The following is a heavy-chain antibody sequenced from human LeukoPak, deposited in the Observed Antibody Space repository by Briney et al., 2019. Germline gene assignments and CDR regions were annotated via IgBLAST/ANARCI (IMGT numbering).Heavy chain of an antibody. CDR2: IIPIFGTA. CDR3: ARDDSGGPLDY. D-gene: IGHD6-19*01. J-gene: IGHJ4*02. V-gene: IGHV1-69*13. Sequence: ASVKVSCKASGGTFSRYAISWVRQAPGQGLEWMGGIIPIFGTANYAQKFQGRVTITADESTSTAYMELSSLRSEDTAVYYCARDDSGGPLDYWGQGTLVTVSS. CDR1: GGTFSRYA.